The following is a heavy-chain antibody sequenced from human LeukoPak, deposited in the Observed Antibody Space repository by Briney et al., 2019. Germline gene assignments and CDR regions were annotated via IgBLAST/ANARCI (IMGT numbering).Heavy chain of an antibody. D-gene: IGHD6-19*01. CDR3: ARDSDYYSSGWSPWDY. CDR1: GFSFSSYS. V-gene: IGHV3-48*04. Sequence: PGGSLRLSCVGSGFSFSSYSMNWVRQAPGKGLEWVSYISSTSSSIYYADSVKGRFTISRDNAKNSLYLQTKSLRAEDTALYYCARDSDYYSSGWSPWDYWGQGTLVTVSS. J-gene: IGHJ4*02. CDR2: ISSTSSSI.